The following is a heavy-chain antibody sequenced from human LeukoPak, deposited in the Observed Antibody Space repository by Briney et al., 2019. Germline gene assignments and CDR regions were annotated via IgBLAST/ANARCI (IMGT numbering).Heavy chain of an antibody. CDR1: GGTFSSYA. V-gene: IGHV1-69*13. CDR3: ARTGGNWDDAFDI. CDR2: IIPIFGTA. Sequence: SVEVSCKASGGTFSSYAISWVRQAPGQGLEWMGGIIPIFGTANYAQKFQGRVTITADESTSTAYMELSSLRSEDTAVYYCARTGGNWDDAFDIWGQGTMVTVSS. D-gene: IGHD7-27*01. J-gene: IGHJ3*02.